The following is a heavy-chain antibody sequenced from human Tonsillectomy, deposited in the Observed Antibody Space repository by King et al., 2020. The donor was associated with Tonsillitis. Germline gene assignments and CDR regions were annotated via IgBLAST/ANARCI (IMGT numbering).Heavy chain of an antibody. J-gene: IGHJ5*02. CDR2: INPSGGTT. D-gene: IGHD2-2*01. CDR1: GYIFTSYY. Sequence: QLVQSGAEVKKPGASVKVSCKASGYIFTSYYMHWVRQAPGQGLEWMGMINPSGGTTSYAQKFQGRVTMTRDTSTNTVYMELSSLRSEDTAVYYCARDRPCSSASCYGGSWFDPWGQGTLVTVCS. CDR3: ARDRPCSSASCYGGSWFDP. V-gene: IGHV1-46*01.